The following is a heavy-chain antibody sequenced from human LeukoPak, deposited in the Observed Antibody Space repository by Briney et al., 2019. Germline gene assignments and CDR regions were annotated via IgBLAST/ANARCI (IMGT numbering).Heavy chain of an antibody. D-gene: IGHD3-3*01. CDR3: ARDRIPTYYDFWSGPPPDY. CDR2: ISYDGSNK. CDR1: GLTFSSYA. V-gene: IGHV3-30-3*01. J-gene: IGHJ4*02. Sequence: GGSLRLSCAASGLTFSSYAMHWVRQAPGKGLEWVAVISYDGSNKYYADSVKGRFTISRDNSKNTLYLQMNSLRAEDTAVYYCARDRIPTYYDFWSGPPPDYWGQGTLVTVSS.